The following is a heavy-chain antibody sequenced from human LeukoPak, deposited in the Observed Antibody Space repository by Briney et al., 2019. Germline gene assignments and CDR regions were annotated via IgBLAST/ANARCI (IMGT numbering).Heavy chain of an antibody. Sequence: GASVKVSCKASGYTFVSYGISWVRQAPGLGLEWMGWIGADNANTNYAQKLQGRVTMTTDTSTNTAYMELRSLTSDDTAVYFCARSGRTVTTHFDYWGQGTLVTVSS. V-gene: IGHV1-18*01. CDR3: ARSGRTVTTHFDY. D-gene: IGHD4-17*01. CDR2: IGADNANT. CDR1: GYTFVSYG. J-gene: IGHJ4*02.